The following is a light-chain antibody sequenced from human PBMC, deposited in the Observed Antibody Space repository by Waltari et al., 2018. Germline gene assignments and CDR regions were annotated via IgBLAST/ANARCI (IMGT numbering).Light chain of an antibody. CDR1: SSDIGSYDL. V-gene: IGLV2-23*01. CDR2: EAT. J-gene: IGLJ1*01. Sequence: QSALTQPASVSGSPGQSITISCTGTSSDIGSYDLISWYQQRPGKAPKLIIYEATKRSSGVSVRFSASTSGNTASLTISGLLPEDESDYYCCSYAGDNTFLFGTGTKVTV. CDR3: CSYAGDNTFL.